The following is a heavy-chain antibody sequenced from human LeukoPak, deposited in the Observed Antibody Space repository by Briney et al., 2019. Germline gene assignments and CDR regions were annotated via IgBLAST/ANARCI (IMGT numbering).Heavy chain of an antibody. CDR1: GYSISSGYY. V-gene: IGHV4-38-2*02. CDR3: ARLYGNYQNYFDY. Sequence: SETLSLTCTVSGYSISSGYYWGWIRQPPGKGLEWIGSIYHSGSTYYNPSLKSRVTISVDTSKNQFSLKLSSVTAADTAVYYCARLYGNYQNYFDYWGQGTLVTVSS. D-gene: IGHD1-7*01. CDR2: IYHSGST. J-gene: IGHJ4*02.